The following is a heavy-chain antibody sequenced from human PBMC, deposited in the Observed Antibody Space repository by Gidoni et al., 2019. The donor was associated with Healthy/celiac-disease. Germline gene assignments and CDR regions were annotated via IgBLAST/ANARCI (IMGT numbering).Heavy chain of an antibody. Sequence: QVQLQESGPGLVKPSETLSVTCTGAGGSISSYYWSWIRQPPGKGLEWIGYLYYSGSTNYHPSLKSRVTISVDTSKNQFSLKLSSVTAADTAVYYCAAYSGSYRGGLYGMDVWGQGTTVTVSS. J-gene: IGHJ6*02. CDR2: LYYSGST. CDR1: GGSISSYY. D-gene: IGHD1-26*01. V-gene: IGHV4-59*01. CDR3: AAYSGSYRGGLYGMDV.